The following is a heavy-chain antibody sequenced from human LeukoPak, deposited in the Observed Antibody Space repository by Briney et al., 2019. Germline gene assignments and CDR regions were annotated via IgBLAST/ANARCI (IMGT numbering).Heavy chain of an antibody. CDR2: ISSSSSYI. Sequence: GGSLRLSCAASGVTFSSYGMNWVRQAPGKGLEWVSSISSSSSYIYYADSVKGRFTISRDNAKNSLYLQMNSLRAEDTALYYCARDISLRLGELPFGDDAFDIWGQGTMVTVSS. D-gene: IGHD3-16*02. CDR1: GVTFSSYG. J-gene: IGHJ3*02. CDR3: ARDISLRLGELPFGDDAFDI. V-gene: IGHV3-21*04.